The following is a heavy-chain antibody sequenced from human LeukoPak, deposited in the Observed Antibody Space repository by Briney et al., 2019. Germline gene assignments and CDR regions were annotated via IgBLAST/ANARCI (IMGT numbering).Heavy chain of an antibody. CDR3: ARVSSSGWNQPFYMDL. D-gene: IGHD6-19*01. J-gene: IGHJ5*02. CDR1: GYTFTSYG. V-gene: IGHV1-18*01. Sequence: ASVKVSCKASGYTFTSYGISWVRQAPGQGLEWMGWISAYNGNTNYAQKLQGRVTMTTDTSTSTAYMELRSLRSDDTAVYYRARVSSSGWNQPFYMDLWGQGTLVTVSS. CDR2: ISAYNGNT.